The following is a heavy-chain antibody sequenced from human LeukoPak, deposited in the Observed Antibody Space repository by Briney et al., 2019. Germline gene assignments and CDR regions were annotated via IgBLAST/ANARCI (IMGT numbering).Heavy chain of an antibody. CDR3: AAQHCSSISCWIDP. CDR1: GYSISSGYY. V-gene: IGHV4-38-2*01. J-gene: IGHJ5*02. CDR2: IYHSGST. Sequence: SETLSLTCAVSGYSISSGYYWGWIRQPPGKGLEYIGSIYHSGSTYYNPSLKSRVTISVDTSKNQFSLKVNSVTAADTAVYYCAAQHCSSISCWIDPWGQGTLVTVSS. D-gene: IGHD2-2*01.